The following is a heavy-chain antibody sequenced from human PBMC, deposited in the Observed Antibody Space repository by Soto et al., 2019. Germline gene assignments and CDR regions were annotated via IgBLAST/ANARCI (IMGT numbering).Heavy chain of an antibody. CDR1: GYTFTSYG. V-gene: IGHV1-18*01. Sequence: ASVKVSCKASGYTFTSYGISWVRQAPGQGLEWMGWISAYNGNTNYAQKLQGRVTMTTDTSTSTAYMELSSLRSDDTAVYYCARDSNTIFGVVTISYYYYGMDVWGQGITVTV. CDR3: ARDSNTIFGVVTISYYYYGMDV. J-gene: IGHJ6*02. D-gene: IGHD3-3*01. CDR2: ISAYNGNT.